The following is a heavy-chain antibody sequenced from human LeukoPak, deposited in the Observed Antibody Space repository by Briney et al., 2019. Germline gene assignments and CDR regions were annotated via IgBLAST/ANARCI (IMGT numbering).Heavy chain of an antibody. CDR3: ARHDSSGYYWFDY. J-gene: IGHJ4*02. CDR1: GDSISSYY. V-gene: IGHV4-59*05. D-gene: IGHD3-22*01. CDR2: IYYSGST. Sequence: SETLSLTCTVSGDSISSYYWSWIRQPPGKGLEWIGSIYYSGSTDYNPSLKSRVTISVDTSKNQISLKLSSVTAADTAVYYCARHDSSGYYWFDYWGQGTLVTVS.